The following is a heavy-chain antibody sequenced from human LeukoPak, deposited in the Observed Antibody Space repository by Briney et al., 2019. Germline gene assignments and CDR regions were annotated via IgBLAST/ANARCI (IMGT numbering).Heavy chain of an antibody. D-gene: IGHD5-12*01. CDR1: GFSFSSCW. J-gene: IGHJ6*03. V-gene: IGHV3-74*01. Sequence: PGGSLRLSCAASGFSFSSCWRHWFLQPLGKGLVEFSRVNSDGTGTTYADSVEGRFTISRDNAKNTVYLQMNSLRAEDTAIYYCIRTLIVATSPYMDVWGKGTTVTVSS. CDR3: IRTLIVATSPYMDV. CDR2: VNSDGTGT.